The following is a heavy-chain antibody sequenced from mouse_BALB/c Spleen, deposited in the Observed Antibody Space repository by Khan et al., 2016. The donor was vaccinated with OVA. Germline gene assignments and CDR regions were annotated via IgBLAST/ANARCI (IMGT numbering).Heavy chain of an antibody. J-gene: IGHJ3*01. Sequence: VQLKESGGDLVKPGGSLKLSCAASGFTFSSYSMSWVRQTPDKRLEWVASISSGGDSTYYPDIVKGRFTISRDNAKNTLYLQMSSLKSEDTAMYYCASHLTGSFAYWGQGTLVTVSA. V-gene: IGHV5-6*01. D-gene: IGHD4-1*01. CDR2: ISSGGDST. CDR3: ASHLTGSFAY. CDR1: GFTFSSYS.